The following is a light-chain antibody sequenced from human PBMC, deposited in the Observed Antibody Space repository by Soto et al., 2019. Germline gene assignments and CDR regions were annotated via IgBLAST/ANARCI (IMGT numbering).Light chain of an antibody. J-gene: IGKJ1*01. CDR2: GAS. Sequence: DIQLTQSPSFLSASVGDSVTLTCRASQGVTNYVAWYQQKPRKAPNLLIYGASTLQSGVPSRFSGSGSGTEFTLTISSLQPEDFATYYCLQHNSDPRTFGQGTKVEIK. CDR1: QGVTNY. V-gene: IGKV1-9*01. CDR3: LQHNSDPRT.